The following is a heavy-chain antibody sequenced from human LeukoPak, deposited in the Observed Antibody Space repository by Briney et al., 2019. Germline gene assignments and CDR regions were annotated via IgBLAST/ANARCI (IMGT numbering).Heavy chain of an antibody. V-gene: IGHV4-61*09. CDR2: IYTSVST. Sequence: SETLSLTCTVSGGSISSGSYYWSWIRQPAGKGLEWIGHIYTSVSTNYNPSLKSRVTVSVDTSKNQLSLKLNSVTAADTAVYYCARSSLYRGYAFDIWGQGTVVTVSS. CDR1: GGSISSGSYY. D-gene: IGHD3-10*01. CDR3: ARSSLYRGYAFDI. J-gene: IGHJ3*02.